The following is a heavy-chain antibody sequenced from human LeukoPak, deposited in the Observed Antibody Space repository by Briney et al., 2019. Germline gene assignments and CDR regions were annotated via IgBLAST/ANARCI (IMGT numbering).Heavy chain of an antibody. J-gene: IGHJ4*02. CDR2: INPSGGST. CDR3: ARDLTDYYDSRGYFDY. V-gene: IGHV1-46*01. D-gene: IGHD3-22*01. CDR1: GYTFTSYY. Sequence: ASVKVSSKASGYTFTSYYMHWVRQAPGQGLEWMGIINPSGGSTGYAQKFQGRVTMTRDTSTSTVYMELSSLRSEDTAVYYCARDLTDYYDSRGYFDYWGQGTLVTVSS.